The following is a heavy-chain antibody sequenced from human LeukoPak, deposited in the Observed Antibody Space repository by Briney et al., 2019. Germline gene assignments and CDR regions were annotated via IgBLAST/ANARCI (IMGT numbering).Heavy chain of an antibody. CDR2: ISGSGGST. Sequence: GGSLRLSCAASGFTFSSYAMSWVRQAPGKGLEWVSAISGSGGSTYYADSVKGRFTISRDNSKNTLYLQMNSLRAEDTAVYYCAKSPYVVVVAATSYYFDYWGQGTLVTVSS. CDR3: AKSPYVVVVAATSYYFDY. V-gene: IGHV3-23*01. D-gene: IGHD2-15*01. CDR1: GFTFSSYA. J-gene: IGHJ4*02.